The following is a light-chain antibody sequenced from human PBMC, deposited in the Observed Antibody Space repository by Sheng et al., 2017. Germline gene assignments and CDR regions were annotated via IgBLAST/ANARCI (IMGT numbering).Light chain of an antibody. V-gene: IGLV3-25*03. Sequence: SSELTQPPSVSVSPGQTARITCSGDALADSYSYWYQHKAGQAPSLIIYHDNARASGIPERFSGSSSGTTVTLTISDIEADDEADYYCQSTLNSGPYVFGTGTKVTVL. CDR1: ALADSY. CDR2: HDN. J-gene: IGLJ1*01. CDR3: QSTLNSGPYV.